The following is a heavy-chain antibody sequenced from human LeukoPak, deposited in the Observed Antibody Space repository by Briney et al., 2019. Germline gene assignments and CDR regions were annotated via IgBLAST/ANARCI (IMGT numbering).Heavy chain of an antibody. V-gene: IGHV3-23*01. CDR2: IDSGGGT. D-gene: IGHD3-16*01. Sequence: GGSLRLSCAASGFTFSNYAMSWVRQAPGKGLQWVSAIDSGGGTYYAKFVKGRFTISRDNSKNTLYLQLNSLRAEDTAVYYCAKGPQGDWGQGALVTVSS. CDR3: AKGPQGD. J-gene: IGHJ4*02. CDR1: GFTFSNYA.